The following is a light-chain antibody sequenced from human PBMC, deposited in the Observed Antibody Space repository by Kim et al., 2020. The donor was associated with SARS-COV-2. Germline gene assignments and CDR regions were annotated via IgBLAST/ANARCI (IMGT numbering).Light chain of an antibody. CDR1: QSVSSSY. Sequence: EVVLTQSPGTLSLSPGERATLSCRASQSVSSSYLAWYHQKPGQAPRLLIYGASTRATGIPDRFSGSGSGTDFTLTISRLEPEDFAVYYCQHYGTSHPVTFGPGTKVDIK. J-gene: IGKJ3*01. CDR2: GAS. V-gene: IGKV3-20*01. CDR3: QHYGTSHPVT.